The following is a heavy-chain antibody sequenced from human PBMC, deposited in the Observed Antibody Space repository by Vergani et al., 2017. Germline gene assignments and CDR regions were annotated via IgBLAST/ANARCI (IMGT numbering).Heavy chain of an antibody. Sequence: QVQLQESGPGLVKPSQTLSLTCTVSGGSISSGSYYWSWIRQPAGKGLEWIGRIYTSGSTNYNPSLKSRVTMSVDTSKNQFSLKLSSVTAADTAVYYCARDKGRSSGWGAHYYYYYGMDVWGQGTTVTVSS. D-gene: IGHD6-19*01. CDR1: GGSISSGSYY. V-gene: IGHV4-61*02. J-gene: IGHJ6*02. CDR2: IYTSGST. CDR3: ARDKGRSSGWGAHYYYYYGMDV.